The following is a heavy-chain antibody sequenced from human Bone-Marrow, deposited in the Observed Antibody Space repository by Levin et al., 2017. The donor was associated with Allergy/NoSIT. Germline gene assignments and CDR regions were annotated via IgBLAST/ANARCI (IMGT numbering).Heavy chain of an antibody. V-gene: IGHV3-48*04. J-gene: IGHJ4*02. CDR3: ARDLWFGEYTGGNCDY. Sequence: PGGSLRLSCAASGFTFSRYNMNWVRQAPGKGLEWISYISSTSTIYYADSVKGRFTISRDNAKNTLYLQMNSLRAEDTAVYYCARDLWFGEYTGGNCDYWGQGTLVTVSS. CDR1: GFTFSRYN. CDR2: ISSTSTI. D-gene: IGHD3-10*01.